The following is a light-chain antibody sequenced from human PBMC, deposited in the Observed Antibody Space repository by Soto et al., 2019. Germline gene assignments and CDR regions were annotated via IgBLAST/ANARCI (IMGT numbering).Light chain of an antibody. V-gene: IGLV2-14*01. Sequence: QSALAQPASVSGSPGQSITISCTGTSSDVGRYNYVSWFQQHPGKAPKLMIYDVSNWPSGVSDRFSGSKSGNTASLTISGFQAEDEADYYCSSFTSSSTFVFGTGTKLTVL. CDR1: SSDVGRYNY. CDR2: DVS. J-gene: IGLJ1*01. CDR3: SSFTSSSTFV.